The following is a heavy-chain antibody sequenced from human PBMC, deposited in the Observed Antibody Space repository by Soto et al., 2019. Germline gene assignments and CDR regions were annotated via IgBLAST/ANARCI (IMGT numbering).Heavy chain of an antibody. CDR3: ARGRGGYCTNGVCYAFDY. J-gene: IGHJ4*01. CDR2: IIPIFGTA. D-gene: IGHD2-8*01. CDR1: GGTFSSYA. Sequence: SVKVSCKASGGTFSSYAISWVRQAPGQGLEWMGGIIPIFGTANYAQKFQGRVTITADESTSTAYMELSSLRSEDTAVYYCARGRGGYCTNGVCYAFDYWGHGTLVTVSS. V-gene: IGHV1-69*13.